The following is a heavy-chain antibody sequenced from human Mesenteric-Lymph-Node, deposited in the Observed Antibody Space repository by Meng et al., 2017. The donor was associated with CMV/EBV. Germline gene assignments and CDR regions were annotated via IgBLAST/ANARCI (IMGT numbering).Heavy chain of an antibody. V-gene: IGHV3-30*18. CDR2: ISYDGSNE. D-gene: IGHD6-13*01. CDR3: AKSIIVGNSWSDN. CDR1: GFTFSTYG. Sequence: AAYGFTFSTYGMHWVRQAPGKGLEWVAVISYDGSNESYGDSVKGRFTISRDNSKNTLYLQMNNLRAEDTAVYYCAKSIIVGNSWSDNWGQGTLVTVSS. J-gene: IGHJ4*02.